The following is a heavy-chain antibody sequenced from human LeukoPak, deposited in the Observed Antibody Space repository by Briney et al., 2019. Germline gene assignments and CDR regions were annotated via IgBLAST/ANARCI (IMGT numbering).Heavy chain of an antibody. V-gene: IGHV1-69*05. CDR1: GGTFSSYA. CDR3: ARRVREGSSNYYYYYMAV. CDR2: IIPIFGTA. D-gene: IGHD6-6*01. Sequence: SVKVSCKASGGTFSSYAISWVRQAPGQGLEWMGGIIPIFGTANYAQKFQGRVTITTDESASTAYMELSSLRSEDTAVYYCARRVREGSSNYYYYYMAVWGKGTTVTVSS. J-gene: IGHJ6*03.